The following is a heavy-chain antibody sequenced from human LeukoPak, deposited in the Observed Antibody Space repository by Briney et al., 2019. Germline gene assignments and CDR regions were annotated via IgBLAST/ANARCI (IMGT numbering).Heavy chain of an antibody. J-gene: IGHJ4*02. D-gene: IGHD2-2*01. V-gene: IGHV3-7*04. CDR3: ARGGYQLLWY. Sequence: GGSLRLSCAPSGFTFSTYWMSCVRQAPGTGLEWVASIKQDGSEKSYVDSVKGRFTITRDNAKNSLYLQMNSLRAEDTAVYYCARGGYQLLWYWGQGTLVTVSS. CDR1: GFTFSTYW. CDR2: IKQDGSEK.